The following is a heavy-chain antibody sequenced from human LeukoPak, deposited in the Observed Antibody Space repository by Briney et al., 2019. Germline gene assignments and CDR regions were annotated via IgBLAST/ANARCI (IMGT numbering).Heavy chain of an antibody. CDR2: ISSIGTTE. Sequence: GGSLRLSCTACEFTFSSYEMNWVRQAPGKGLEGISYISSIGTTEHYADSVKGRFTISRDKGKKSMYLQMNRLSAEDTAVYYCARPLLHYDSVTGYYKPYYALDVWGQGTTVTVSS. D-gene: IGHD3-9*01. V-gene: IGHV3-48*03. J-gene: IGHJ6*02. CDR1: EFTFSSYE. CDR3: ARPLLHYDSVTGYYKPYYALDV.